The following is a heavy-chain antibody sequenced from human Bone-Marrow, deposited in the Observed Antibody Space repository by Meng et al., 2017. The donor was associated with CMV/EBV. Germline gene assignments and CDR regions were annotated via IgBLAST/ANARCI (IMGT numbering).Heavy chain of an antibody. J-gene: IGHJ4*02. CDR3: ATDPDGDYDFDY. V-gene: IGHV3-23*01. CDR1: GFTFSSYA. CDR2: ISGSGGST. D-gene: IGHD4-17*01. Sequence: GGSLRLSCAASGFTFSSYAMSWVRQAPGKGLEWVSAISGSGGSTYYADSVKGRFTISRDNSKNTLYLQLNSLRAEDTAVYYCATDPDGDYDFDYWGQGPLVTVYS.